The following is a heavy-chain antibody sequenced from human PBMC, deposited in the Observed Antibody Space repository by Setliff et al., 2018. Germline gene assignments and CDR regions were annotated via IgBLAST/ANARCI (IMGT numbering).Heavy chain of an antibody. CDR3: ARAPVGDRNGLFDS. V-gene: IGHV4-30-4*08. CDR1: GGSISSGDDF. Sequence: SETLSLTCTVSGGSISSGDDFWSWIRQPPGKGLEWIGSIYYTTNGHYNPSLKSRVTMSVDTSKNHFSLELTSVTAAETAVYYCARAPVGDRNGLFDSLGQGTLVTVSS. CDR2: IYYTTNG. J-gene: IGHJ4*02. D-gene: IGHD6-19*01.